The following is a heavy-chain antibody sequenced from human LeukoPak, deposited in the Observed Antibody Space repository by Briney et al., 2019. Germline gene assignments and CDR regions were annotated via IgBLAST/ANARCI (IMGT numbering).Heavy chain of an antibody. CDR3: ARNYDILTGYTGIDY. D-gene: IGHD3-9*01. J-gene: IGHJ4*02. Sequence: PGSSVKVSCKASGGTFSSYGISWVRQAPGQGLEWMGWISAYNGNTNYAQKLQGRVTMTTDTSTSTAYMELRSLRSDDTAVYYCARNYDILTGYTGIDYWGQGTLATVSS. CDR1: GGTFSSYG. CDR2: ISAYNGNT. V-gene: IGHV1-18*01.